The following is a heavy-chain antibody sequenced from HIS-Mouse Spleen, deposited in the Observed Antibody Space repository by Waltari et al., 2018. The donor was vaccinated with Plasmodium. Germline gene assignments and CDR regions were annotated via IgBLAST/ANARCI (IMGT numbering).Heavy chain of an antibody. CDR1: GYTFTGYY. V-gene: IGHV1-2*02. Sequence: QVQLVQSGAEVKKPGASVKVSCTASGYTFTGYYMHWVRQAPGQGLEWMGWINPNSGGTNYAQKVKGRVTITRDTSISTAYMELSRLRSDDTAVYYCARVLGYKAAAGTFVEYFQHWGQGTLVTVSS. J-gene: IGHJ1*01. D-gene: IGHD6-13*01. CDR2: INPNSGGT. CDR3: ARVLGYKAAAGTFVEYFQH.